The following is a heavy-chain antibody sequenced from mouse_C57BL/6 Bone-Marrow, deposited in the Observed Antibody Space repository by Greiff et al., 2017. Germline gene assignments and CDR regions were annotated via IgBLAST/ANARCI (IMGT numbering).Heavy chain of an antibody. V-gene: IGHV1-82*01. CDR3: ARSPLYDGYPAWFAY. CDR1: GYAFSSSW. CDR2: IYPGDGDT. J-gene: IGHJ3*01. Sequence: QVQLQQSGPELVKPGASVKISCKASGYAFSSSWMNWVNQRPGKGLEWIGRIYPGDGDTNYNGKFKGKATLTADKSSSTAYMQLSSLTSEDSAVYFCARSPLYDGYPAWFAYWGQGTLVTVSA. D-gene: IGHD2-3*01.